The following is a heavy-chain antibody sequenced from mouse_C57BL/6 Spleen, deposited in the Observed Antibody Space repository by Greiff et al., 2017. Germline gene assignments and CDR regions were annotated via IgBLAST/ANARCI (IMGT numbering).Heavy chain of an antibody. V-gene: IGHV1-61*01. Sequence: VQLQQPGAELVRPGSSVKLSCKASGYTFTSYWMDWVKQRPGQGLEWIGNIYPSDSETHYNQKFKDKATLTVDKSSSTAYIQPCCLTSEYSAVYYCARCSVASPFAYWGQGTLVTVSA. CDR3: ARCSVASPFAY. CDR2: IYPSDSET. CDR1: GYTFTSYW. J-gene: IGHJ3*01. D-gene: IGHD1-1*01.